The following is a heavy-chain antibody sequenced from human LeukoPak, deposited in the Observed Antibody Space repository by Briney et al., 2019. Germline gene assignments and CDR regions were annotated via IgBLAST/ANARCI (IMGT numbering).Heavy chain of an antibody. CDR2: INHSGST. CDR1: GGSISSSSYY. J-gene: IGHJ4*02. V-gene: IGHV4-39*07. D-gene: IGHD3-22*01. Sequence: SETLSLTCTVSGGSISSSSYYWGWIRQPPGKGLEWIGEINHSGSTNYNPSLKSRVTISVDTSKNQFSLKLSSVTAADTAVYYCERGLVRRPQISGYYYWGQGTLVTVSS. CDR3: ERGLVRRPQISGYYY.